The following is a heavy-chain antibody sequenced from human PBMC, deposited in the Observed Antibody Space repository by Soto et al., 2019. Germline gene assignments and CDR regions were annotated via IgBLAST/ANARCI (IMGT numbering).Heavy chain of an antibody. CDR1: GYSFTGHW. CDR3: ANFLVGSQQMNYYYSGMDV. CDR2: IYPGDSDT. J-gene: IGHJ6*02. D-gene: IGHD2-2*01. V-gene: IGHV5-51*01. Sequence: PVESLKISSKGSGYSFTGHWIGRVRQMPGKGLEWMGIIYPGDSDTRYSPSFQGQVTISADNSKNTLYLQMSSLRAEDTAVYYCANFLVGSQQMNYYYSGMDVWGQGTTVNVSS.